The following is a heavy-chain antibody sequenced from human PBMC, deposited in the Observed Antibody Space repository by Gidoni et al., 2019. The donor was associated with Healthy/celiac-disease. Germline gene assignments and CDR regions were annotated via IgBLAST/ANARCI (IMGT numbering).Heavy chain of an antibody. Sequence: QVQRQESGRGLVRASEALSLTCAGTGYGISRGHYCGWIRQPPGKGMVWIGSSYHSGSTSYNPSLKSGVTISVSTSHPQFSLKLRFVTVADTAVYYCARAPHSSGYSYSDVFDIWGQGTMVTVSS. J-gene: IGHJ3*02. CDR2: SYHSGST. CDR3: ARAPHSSGYSYSDVFDI. CDR1: GYGISRGHY. V-gene: IGHV4-38-2*01. D-gene: IGHD3-22*01.